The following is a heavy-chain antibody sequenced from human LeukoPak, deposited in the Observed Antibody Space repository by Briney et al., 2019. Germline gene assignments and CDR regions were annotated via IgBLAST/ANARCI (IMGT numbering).Heavy chain of an antibody. V-gene: IGHV3-7*01. CDR3: TSWGDTTAEYFQR. D-gene: IGHD2-21*02. CDR2: INPDGRDT. Sequence: GRSLRLSCAASGFTFSSYGMHWVRQAPGKGLEWVAHINPDGRDTYYVDSVKGRFTISRDNAQNSMYLQMNSLRVEDTAVYYCTSWGDTTAEYFQRWGQGTLVTVSS. J-gene: IGHJ1*01. CDR1: GFTFSSYG.